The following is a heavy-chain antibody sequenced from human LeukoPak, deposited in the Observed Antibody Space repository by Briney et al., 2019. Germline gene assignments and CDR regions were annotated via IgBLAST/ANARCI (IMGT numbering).Heavy chain of an antibody. D-gene: IGHD6-6*01. V-gene: IGHV4-39*07. J-gene: IGHJ4*02. Sequence: PGGSLRLSCAASGFTVSSNYMSWVRQPPGKGLEWIGGVYYSGNTFHNPSLKRRVTMSIDTSKNQFSLKLNSVTAADTAVYFCAREISSSSGFDYWGQGTLITVSS. CDR3: AREISSSSGFDY. CDR2: VYYSGNT. CDR1: GFTVSSNY.